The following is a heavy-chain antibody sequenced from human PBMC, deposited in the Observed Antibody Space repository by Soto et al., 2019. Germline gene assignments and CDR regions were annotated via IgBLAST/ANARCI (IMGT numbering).Heavy chain of an antibody. V-gene: IGHV4-30-2*05. J-gene: IGHJ4*02. CDR1: GGSISSGGYS. D-gene: IGHD4-17*01. Sequence: TLSLTCAVSGGSISSGGYSWSWIRQPPGKGLEWIGYIYHSGSTYYNPSLKSRVTISVDTSKNQFSLKLSSVTAADTAVYYCARIDYGDYEGNFDYWGQGTLVTVSS. CDR3: ARIDYGDYEGNFDY. CDR2: IYHSGST.